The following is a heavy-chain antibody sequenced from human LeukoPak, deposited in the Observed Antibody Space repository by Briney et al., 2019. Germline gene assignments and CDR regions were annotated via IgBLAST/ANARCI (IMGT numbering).Heavy chain of an antibody. CDR2: ISYSGST. J-gene: IGHJ4*02. V-gene: IGHV4-61*08. CDR3: ANYKRGLGSFYVDY. CDR1: GDSVSSAGFH. Sequence: PSETLSLTCTVSGDSVSSAGFHWSWIRQPPGRRLEWIGYISYSGSTNYNPSFNSRVTISLDTSNNQFSLKLSSLTAADTAIYFCANYKRGLGSFYVDYWGQGALVSVSS. D-gene: IGHD2/OR15-2a*01.